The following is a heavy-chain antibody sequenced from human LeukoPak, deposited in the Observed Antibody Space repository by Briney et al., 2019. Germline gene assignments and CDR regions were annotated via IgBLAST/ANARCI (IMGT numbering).Heavy chain of an antibody. V-gene: IGHV1-2*02. D-gene: IGHD3-10*01. J-gene: IGHJ5*02. CDR1: GYTFTGYY. Sequence: ASVKVSCKASGYTFTGYYMHWVRQAPGQGLEWMGWINPNSGGTNYAQKFQGRVTMTRDTSISTAYMELSRLRSDDTAVYYCARDLAYCYGSGSYPWGQGTLVTVSS. CDR2: INPNSGGT. CDR3: ARDLAYCYGSGSYP.